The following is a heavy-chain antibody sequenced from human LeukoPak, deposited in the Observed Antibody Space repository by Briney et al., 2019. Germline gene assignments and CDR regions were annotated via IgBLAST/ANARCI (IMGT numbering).Heavy chain of an antibody. CDR1: GGTFSSYA. J-gene: IGHJ6*02. CDR2: IIPIFGTA. D-gene: IGHD2-8*01. Sequence: SVKVSCKASGGTFSSYAISWVRQAPGQGLEWMGGIIPIFGTANYAQKFQGRVTITADESTSTAYMELSSLRSEDTAVYYCALYRSGINGMDVWGQGTTVTVS. V-gene: IGHV1-69*13. CDR3: ALYRSGINGMDV.